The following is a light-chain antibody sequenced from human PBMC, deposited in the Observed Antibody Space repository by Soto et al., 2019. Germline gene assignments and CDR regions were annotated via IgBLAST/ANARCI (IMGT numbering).Light chain of an antibody. Sequence: ETVLTQSPATLSLSPGERVTLSCRASQSLSSYIAWYQQKPGQAPRLLIYDASKRATGIPARFSGSGSGADFTLTISSLEPEDFAVYHCQQRSNWPPTFGGGTKVEI. CDR1: QSLSSY. V-gene: IGKV3-11*01. CDR2: DAS. J-gene: IGKJ4*01. CDR3: QQRSNWPPT.